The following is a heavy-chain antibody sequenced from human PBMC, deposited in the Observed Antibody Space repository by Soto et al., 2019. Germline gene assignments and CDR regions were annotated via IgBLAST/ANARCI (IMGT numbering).Heavy chain of an antibody. CDR2: INHSGST. Sequence: SETLSLTCAVYGGSFSGYYWSWIRQPPGKGLEWIGEINHSGSTNYNPSLKSRVTISVDTSKNQFSLKLSSVTAADTAVYYCARLIQYQLRPAQAQTNMDVWGKGTTVTVSS. CDR1: GGSFSGYY. V-gene: IGHV4-34*01. CDR3: ARLIQYQLRPAQAQTNMDV. J-gene: IGHJ6*03. D-gene: IGHD2-2*01.